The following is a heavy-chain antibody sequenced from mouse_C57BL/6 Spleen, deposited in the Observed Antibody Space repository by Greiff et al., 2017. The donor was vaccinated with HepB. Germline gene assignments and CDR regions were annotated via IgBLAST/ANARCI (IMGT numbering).Heavy chain of an antibody. Sequence: QVQLQQPGAELVKPGASVKMSCKASGYTFTSYWITWVKQRPGQGLEWIGYIYPGSGSTNYNEKFKSKATLTVDTSSSTAYMQLSSLTSADSAVYYCARARMNYDFGGWGKGTTLTVAS. CDR1: GYTFTSYW. CDR3: ARARMNYDFGG. CDR2: IYPGSGST. V-gene: IGHV1-55*01. J-gene: IGHJ2*01. D-gene: IGHD1-1*01.